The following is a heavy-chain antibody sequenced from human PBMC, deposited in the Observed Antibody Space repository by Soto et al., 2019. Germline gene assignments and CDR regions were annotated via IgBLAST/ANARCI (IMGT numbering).Heavy chain of an antibody. CDR2: IFFTVST. J-gene: IGHJ6*02. V-gene: IGHV4-61*01. Sequence: QVQLQESGPGLVKPSETLSLTCTVSGGSVSSGSYHWSWIRQPPGKGLEWIGYIFFTVSTNYKPSLKSRVTIAVDTSTNQFSLELRSVTDADTAVYYCARDGHGMDVWGQGTTVTVSS. CDR3: ARDGHGMDV. CDR1: GGSVSSGSYH.